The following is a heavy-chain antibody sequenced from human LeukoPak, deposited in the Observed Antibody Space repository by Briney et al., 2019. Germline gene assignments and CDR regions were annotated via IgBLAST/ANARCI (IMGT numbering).Heavy chain of an antibody. J-gene: IGHJ5*02. V-gene: IGHV4-34*01. CDR2: INHGGRT. CDR1: GGSFSGYY. Sequence: PSETLSLTCVVSGGSFSGYYWSWIRQPPGKGLEWIGEINHGGRTNYSPSLKSRVTISVDTSKNQFSLNLSSVTAADTAVYYCARGLELGYCSGASCCIWFDPWGQGTLVTVSS. D-gene: IGHD2-15*01. CDR3: ARGLELGYCSGASCCIWFDP.